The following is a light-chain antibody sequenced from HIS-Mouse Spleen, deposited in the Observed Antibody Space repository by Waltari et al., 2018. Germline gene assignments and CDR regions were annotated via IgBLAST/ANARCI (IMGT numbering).Light chain of an antibody. Sequence: QSALTQPASVSGSPGQSITISCTGTSSDVGGYNYVSWYQQHPGKAPKLMIYDVSNRPSGVSNPFAGSKSGNTASLTISGLQAEDEADYYCSSYTSSSTWVFGGGTKLTVL. CDR3: SSYTSSSTWV. CDR1: SSDVGGYNY. CDR2: DVS. V-gene: IGLV2-14*03. J-gene: IGLJ3*02.